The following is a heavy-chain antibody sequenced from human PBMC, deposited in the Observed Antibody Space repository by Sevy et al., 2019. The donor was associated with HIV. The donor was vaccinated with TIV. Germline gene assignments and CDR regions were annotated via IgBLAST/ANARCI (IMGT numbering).Heavy chain of an antibody. CDR3: ARFEYGDYVSHFEY. Sequence: SETLSLTCTVSGGSINSDSYYWGWIRQPPGKGLEWIGNIYYSGTTYYNPSLKSRLTLSVDTSKNQLSLKLSSVTAADTAVYYCARFEYGDYVSHFEYWGQGTLVTVSS. CDR2: IYYSGTT. V-gene: IGHV4-39*01. J-gene: IGHJ4*02. D-gene: IGHD2-21*02. CDR1: GGSINSDSYY.